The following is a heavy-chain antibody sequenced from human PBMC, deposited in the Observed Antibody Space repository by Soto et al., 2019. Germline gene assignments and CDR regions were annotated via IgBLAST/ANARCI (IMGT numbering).Heavy chain of an antibody. CDR3: TRDPWISSGWYRGDYYYYGMDV. J-gene: IGHJ6*02. V-gene: IGHV3-49*04. D-gene: IGHD6-19*01. Sequence: GGSLRLSGTASGFTFGDYAMSWVRQAPGKGLEWVGLIRSKAYGGTTEYAASVKGRFTISRDDSKSIAYLQMNSLKTEDTAVYYCTRDPWISSGWYRGDYYYYGMDVWGQGTTVTVSS. CDR1: GFTFGDYA. CDR2: IRSKAYGGTT.